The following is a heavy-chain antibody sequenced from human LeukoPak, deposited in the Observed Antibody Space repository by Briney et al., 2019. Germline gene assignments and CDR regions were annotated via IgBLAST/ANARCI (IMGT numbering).Heavy chain of an antibody. CDR2: INHSGST. J-gene: IGHJ4*02. D-gene: IGHD3-10*01. CDR3: ARARGTMVRGVIDY. CDR1: GGSFSGYY. V-gene: IGHV4-34*01. Sequence: SETLSLTCAVYGGSFSGYYWSWIRQPPGKGLEWIGEINHSGSTNYNPSLKSRVTISVDTSKNQFSLKLSSVTAADTAAYYCARARGTMVRGVIDYWGQGTLVTVSS.